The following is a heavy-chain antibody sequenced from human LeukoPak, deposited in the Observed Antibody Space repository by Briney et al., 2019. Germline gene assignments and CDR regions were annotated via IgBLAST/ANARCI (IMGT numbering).Heavy chain of an antibody. CDR3: ARVVPFYDSSGYYPDY. D-gene: IGHD3-22*01. J-gene: IGHJ4*02. CDR1: GYTFTSYA. Sequence: GASVKVSCKASGYTFTSYAMNWVRQAPGQGLEWMGWINPNSGGTNYAQKFQGRVTMTRDTSISTAYMELSRLRSDDTAVYYCARVVPFYDSSGYYPDYWGQGTLVTVSS. V-gene: IGHV1-2*02. CDR2: INPNSGGT.